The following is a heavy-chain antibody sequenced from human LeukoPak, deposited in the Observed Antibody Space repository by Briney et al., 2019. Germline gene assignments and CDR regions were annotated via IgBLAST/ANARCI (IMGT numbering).Heavy chain of an antibody. CDR2: IRYDGSSK. D-gene: IGHD3-22*01. CDR3: AKGPQLGSGYHPDY. J-gene: IGHJ4*02. CDR1: GFTFSSYG. V-gene: IGHV3-30*02. Sequence: GGSLRLSCAATGFTFSSYGMHWVRQAPGKGLEWVAFIRYDGSSKYYADSVKGRFTTSRDYSKSTLHLQMSSLRAEDTAIYYCAKGPQLGSGYHPDYWGRGTLVTVSS.